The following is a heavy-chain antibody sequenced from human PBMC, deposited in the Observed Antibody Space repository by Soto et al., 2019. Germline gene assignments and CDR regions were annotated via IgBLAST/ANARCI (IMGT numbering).Heavy chain of an antibody. CDR3: ARGRGTGPTYYDFWSGYYTPLLYYFDY. J-gene: IGHJ4*02. V-gene: IGHV1-18*01. CDR1: GYTFTSYG. D-gene: IGHD3-3*01. CDR2: ISAYNGNT. Sequence: ASVKVSCKASGYTFTSYGISWVRQAPGQGLEWMGWISAYNGNTNCAQKLQGRVTMTTDTSTSTAYMELRSLRSDDTAVYYCARGRGTGPTYYDFWSGYYTPLLYYFDYWGQGTLVTVSS.